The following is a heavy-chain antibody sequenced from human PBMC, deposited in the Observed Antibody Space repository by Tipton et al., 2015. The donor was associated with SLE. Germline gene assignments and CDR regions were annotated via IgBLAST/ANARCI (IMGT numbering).Heavy chain of an antibody. CDR2: IYTSGST. V-gene: IGHV4-61*02. J-gene: IGHJ6*02. D-gene: IGHD1-26*01. Sequence: GLVKPSETLSLTCTVSGGSISSGSYYWSWIRQPAGKGLEWIGHIYTSGSTNYNPSLKSRVTISVDTSKNQFSLKLSSVTAADTAVYYCVRDDGAGPYYYGMDVWGQGTTVTVSS. CDR3: VRDDGAGPYYYGMDV. CDR1: GGSISSGSYY.